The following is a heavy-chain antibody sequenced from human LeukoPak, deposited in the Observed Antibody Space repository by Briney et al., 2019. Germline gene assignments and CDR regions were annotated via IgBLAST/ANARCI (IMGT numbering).Heavy chain of an antibody. Sequence: GGAPEILCCGSGYSFTSYWIGQGLQMPREGVGVRGIIYTGDSDTRYTPSFQGQVTISADKSISTAYLQWSSLKASDTAMYYCATPIGFQWMLHYWGQGTLVTVSS. CDR2: IYTGDSDT. J-gene: IGHJ4*02. CDR1: GYSFTSYW. CDR3: ATPIGFQWMLHY. V-gene: IGHV5-51*01. D-gene: IGHD6-19*01.